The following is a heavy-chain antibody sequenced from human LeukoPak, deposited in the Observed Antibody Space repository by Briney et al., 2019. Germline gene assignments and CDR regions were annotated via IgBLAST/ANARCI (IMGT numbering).Heavy chain of an antibody. CDR2: IKHDGSEK. V-gene: IGHV3-7*01. CDR3: ARVTWELGGSDY. J-gene: IGHJ4*02. D-gene: IGHD1-26*01. Sequence: GGSLRLSCAASGFTISSYAMSWVRQAPGRGLEWVANIKHDGSEKYYVDSVKGRFTISRDNAKNSLYLQMNSLRAEDTALYFCARVTWELGGSDYWGQGTLVTVSS. CDR1: GFTISSYA.